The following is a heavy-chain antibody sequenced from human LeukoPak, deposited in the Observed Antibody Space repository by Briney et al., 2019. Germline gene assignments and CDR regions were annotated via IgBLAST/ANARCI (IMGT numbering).Heavy chain of an antibody. D-gene: IGHD6-13*01. Sequence: SGTLSLTCTVAGGSISSSLYYWGWIRQPPGKGLEWIGEINHSGSTNYNPSLKSRVTISVDTSKNQFSLKLSSVTAADTAVYYCAREGVANSSSRANWFDPWGQGTLVTVSS. CDR1: GGSISSSLYY. V-gene: IGHV4-39*07. J-gene: IGHJ5*02. CDR3: AREGVANSSSRANWFDP. CDR2: INHSGST.